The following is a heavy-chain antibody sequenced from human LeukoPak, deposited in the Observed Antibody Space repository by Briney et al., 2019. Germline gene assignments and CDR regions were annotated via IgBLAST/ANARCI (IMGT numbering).Heavy chain of an antibody. J-gene: IGHJ4*02. CDR1: GFTSSSYG. CDR2: VSGGGGST. D-gene: IGHD2-15*01. V-gene: IGHV3-23*01. Sequence: GGSLRLSCAASGFTSSSYGTHWVRPAHGTGMEWVAAVSGGGGSTYYADSVQIRFSISRDNSKSPLYLQMNRLRAEDTAVDYCAKGQYCIGGSCPYYYFDYWGQGTLVTVSS. CDR3: AKGQYCIGGSCPYYYFDY.